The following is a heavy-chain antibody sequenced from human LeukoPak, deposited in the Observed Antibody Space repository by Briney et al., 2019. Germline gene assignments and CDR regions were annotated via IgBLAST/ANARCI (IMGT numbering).Heavy chain of an antibody. CDR1: GGTFSSYA. D-gene: IGHD3-22*01. V-gene: IGHV1-69*13. Sequence: ASVKVSCKASGGTFSSYAISWVRQAPGQGLEWMGGIIPIFGTANYAQKFQGRVTITADESTSTAYMELSSLRSEDTAVYYCARVYYYDGSGYYYWFDPWGQGTLVTVSS. CDR2: IIPIFGTA. CDR3: ARVYYYDGSGYYYWFDP. J-gene: IGHJ5*02.